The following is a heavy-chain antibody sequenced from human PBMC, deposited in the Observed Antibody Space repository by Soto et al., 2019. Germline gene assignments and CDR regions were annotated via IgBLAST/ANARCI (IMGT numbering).Heavy chain of an antibody. J-gene: IGHJ2*01. CDR3: VRDHHDYDFWSGNPRGYFDL. D-gene: IGHD3-3*01. CDR1: GFTLSNFW. CDR2: INDDGSRT. Sequence: GGSLRLSCAASGFTLSNFWMHWVRQVPGKGLVWVSRINDDGSRTKYADSVEGRLTISRDTAKNTLYLQMDSLRVEDTAVYYCVRDHHDYDFWSGNPRGYFDLWGRGTLVTSPQ. V-gene: IGHV3-74*01.